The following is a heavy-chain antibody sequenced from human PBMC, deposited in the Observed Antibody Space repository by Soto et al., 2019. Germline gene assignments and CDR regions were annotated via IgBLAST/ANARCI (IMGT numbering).Heavy chain of an antibody. CDR3: ASHSSHWPFFDF. V-gene: IGHV4-59*01. CDR1: GGSISSYY. D-gene: IGHD6-13*01. J-gene: IGHJ4*02. CDR2: IFYTGLS. Sequence: SETLSLTCTVSGGSISSYYWSWIRQPPGKGLEWIGYIFYTGLSNSNPSLNSRVTMSVDTSKNQFSLKLSSVTAADTAVYYCASHSSHWPFFDFWGQGTLVTVLL.